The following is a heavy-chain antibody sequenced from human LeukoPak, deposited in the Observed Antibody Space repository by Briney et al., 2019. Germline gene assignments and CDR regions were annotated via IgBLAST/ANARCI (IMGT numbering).Heavy chain of an antibody. V-gene: IGHV4-34*01. CDR3: TRRSAYTISSGLNV. CDR2: ISDSGGT. D-gene: IGHD6-6*01. Sequence: SETLSLTCAVYGGSFGGYYWSWVRQPPGRGLEWIGHISDSGGTNYNPSLKSRVTMSIDTSNKQFSLKLNSVIAADTAVYYCTRRSAYTISSGLNVWGQGTLVTVSS. CDR1: GGSFGGYY. J-gene: IGHJ4*02.